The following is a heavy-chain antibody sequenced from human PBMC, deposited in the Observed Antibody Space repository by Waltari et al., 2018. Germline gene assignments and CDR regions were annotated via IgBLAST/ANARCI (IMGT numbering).Heavy chain of an antibody. Sequence: QVQLVQSGAEVKKPGSSVKVSCKASGGTFSSYAISWVRQAPGQGLEWMGGIIPNFGTANYAQKFQGRVTITADESTSTAYMGLSSLRSEDTAVYYCARTSPVRFTYYYYYMDVWGKGTTVTVSS. CDR1: GGTFSSYA. CDR2: IIPNFGTA. J-gene: IGHJ6*03. D-gene: IGHD3-10*01. V-gene: IGHV1-69*01. CDR3: ARTSPVRFTYYYYYMDV.